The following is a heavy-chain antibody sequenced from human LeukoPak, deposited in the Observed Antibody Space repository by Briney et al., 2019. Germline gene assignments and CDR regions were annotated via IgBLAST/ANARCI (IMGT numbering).Heavy chain of an antibody. CDR3: ARDRKKQQLPRPGYYGMDV. Sequence: SETLSLTCTVSVGSISSYYWSWLRQPPGKGLEWIGYIYYSGSTNYNPSLKSRVTISVDTSKNQLSLKLSSVTAADTAVYYCARDRKKQQLPRPGYYGMDVWGQGTTVTVSS. CDR1: VGSISSYY. J-gene: IGHJ6*01. D-gene: IGHD6-13*01. CDR2: IYYSGST. V-gene: IGHV4-59*01.